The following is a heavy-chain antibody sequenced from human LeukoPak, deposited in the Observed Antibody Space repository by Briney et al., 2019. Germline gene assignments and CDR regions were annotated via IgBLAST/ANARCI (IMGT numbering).Heavy chain of an antibody. CDR3: ARVPSTTHFDY. CDR2: IYYSGST. CDR1: GGSISSSDYY. Sequence: SETLSLTCTVSGGSISSSDYYWSWIRQPPGKGLEWIGYIYYSGSTYYNPSLKSRVTISVDTSKNQFSLKLSSVTAADTAVYYCARVPSTTHFDYWGQGTLVTVSS. J-gene: IGHJ4*02. D-gene: IGHD1-26*01. V-gene: IGHV4-30-4*01.